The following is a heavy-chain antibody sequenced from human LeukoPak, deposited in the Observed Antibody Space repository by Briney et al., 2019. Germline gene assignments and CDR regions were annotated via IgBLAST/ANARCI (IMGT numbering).Heavy chain of an antibody. Sequence: TGGSLRLSCAASGFTFSSYAMSWVRQAPGKGLEWVSAISGSGGSTYYADSVKGRFTISRDNSKNTLYLQMNSLRAEDTAVYYCAKDGWLLPYYFDYWGQGTLVTVSS. CDR1: GFTFSSYA. CDR2: ISGSGGST. CDR3: AKDGWLLPYYFDY. D-gene: IGHD3-22*01. V-gene: IGHV3-23*01. J-gene: IGHJ4*02.